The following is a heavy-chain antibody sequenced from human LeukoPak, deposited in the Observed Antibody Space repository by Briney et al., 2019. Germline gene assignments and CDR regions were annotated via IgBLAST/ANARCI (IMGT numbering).Heavy chain of an antibody. CDR1: GGSFSGYY. D-gene: IGHD5-18*01. Sequence: SETLSLTCAVYGGSFSGYYWSWIRQPPGKGLEWIGEINHSGSTNYNPSLKSRVTISVDTSKNQFSLKLSSVTAADTAVYYCAKVWLAFDYWGQGTLVTVSS. CDR2: INHSGST. V-gene: IGHV4-34*01. CDR3: AKVWLAFDY. J-gene: IGHJ4*02.